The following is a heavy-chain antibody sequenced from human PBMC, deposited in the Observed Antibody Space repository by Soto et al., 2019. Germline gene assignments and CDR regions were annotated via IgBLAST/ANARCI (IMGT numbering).Heavy chain of an antibody. CDR3: ARRSGYYYYYYMDV. CDR1: GGSISSSSYY. D-gene: IGHD3-10*01. CDR2: IYYSGST. V-gene: IGHV4-39*01. J-gene: IGHJ6*03. Sequence: QLQLQESGPGLVKPSETLSLTRTVSGGSISSSSYYWGWIRQPPGKGLEWIGSIYYSGSTYYNPSLKSRVTISVDTSKNQFSLKLSSVTAADTAVYYCARRSGYYYYYYMDVWGKGTTVTVSS.